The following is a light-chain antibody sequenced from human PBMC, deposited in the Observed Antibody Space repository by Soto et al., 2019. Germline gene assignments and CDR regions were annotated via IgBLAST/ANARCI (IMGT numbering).Light chain of an antibody. CDR3: HQLNNYPLT. V-gene: IGKV1-9*01. CDR1: QGIGSY. Sequence: DIQLTQSPSFLSASVGDRVSITCRASQGIGSYLAWYQQKPGKAPNLLIYAASTLQSGVPSRFSGSGSGTDFTLTSSSLQPEDFATYYCHQLNNYPLTFGGGTTVEIK. CDR2: AAS. J-gene: IGKJ4*01.